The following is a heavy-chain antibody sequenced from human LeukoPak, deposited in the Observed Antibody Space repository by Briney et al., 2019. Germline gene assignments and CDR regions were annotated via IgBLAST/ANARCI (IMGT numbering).Heavy chain of an antibody. CDR2: ISAYNGNT. V-gene: IGHV1-18*01. Sequence: ASVKVSCKASGYTFTSYGISWVRQAPGQGLEWMGWISAYNGNTNYVQKLQGRVTMTTDTSTSTAYMELRSLRSDDTAVYYCARDPAQRNYYYDSSGYVYLDYWGQGTLVTVSS. CDR3: ARDPAQRNYYYDSSGYVYLDY. D-gene: IGHD3-22*01. CDR1: GYTFTSYG. J-gene: IGHJ4*02.